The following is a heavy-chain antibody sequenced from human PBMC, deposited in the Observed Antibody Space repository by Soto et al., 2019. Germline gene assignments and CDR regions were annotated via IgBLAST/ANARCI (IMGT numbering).Heavy chain of an antibody. Sequence: PGGSLRLSCAASGFTFSSYGMHWVRQAPGKGLEWVAVISYDGSNKYYADSVKGRFTISRDNSKNTLYLQMNSLRAEDTAVYYCAKDRKYYDFWSGWDHPYYYYYMDVWGKGTTVTVSS. J-gene: IGHJ6*03. CDR1: GFTFSSYG. V-gene: IGHV3-30*18. CDR2: ISYDGSNK. CDR3: AKDRKYYDFWSGWDHPYYYYYMDV. D-gene: IGHD3-3*01.